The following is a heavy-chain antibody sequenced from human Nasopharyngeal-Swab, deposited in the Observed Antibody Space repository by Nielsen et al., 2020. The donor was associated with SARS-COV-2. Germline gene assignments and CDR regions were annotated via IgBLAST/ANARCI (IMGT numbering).Heavy chain of an antibody. D-gene: IGHD3-10*01. Sequence: SETLSLTCAVYGGSFSGYYWSWIRQPPGKDLEWIGYIYYSGSTYYNPSLKSRVTISVDTSKNQFSLKLSSVTAADTAVYYCARDDGPDYYGSGSPDYWGQGTLVTVSS. V-gene: IGHV4-34*09. CDR2: IYYSGST. CDR1: GGSFSGYY. CDR3: ARDDGPDYYGSGSPDY. J-gene: IGHJ4*02.